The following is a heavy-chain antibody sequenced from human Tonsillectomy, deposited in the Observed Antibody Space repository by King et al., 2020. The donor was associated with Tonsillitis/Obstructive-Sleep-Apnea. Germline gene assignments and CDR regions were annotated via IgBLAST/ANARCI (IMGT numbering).Heavy chain of an antibody. Sequence: VQLVESGGGLVQPGGSLRLSCAASGFIFSSYAMTWVRQAPGKGLEWVSVIGGSGASTYYADSVKGRFTISRDNSKNTMYLQMNSLRAEDTAVYYCAKDSESSGYYPSNYYYMDVWGKGTAVTVSS. D-gene: IGHD3-22*01. CDR3: AKDSESSGYYPSNYYYMDV. CDR1: GFIFSSYA. J-gene: IGHJ6*03. V-gene: IGHV3-23*04. CDR2: IGGSGAST.